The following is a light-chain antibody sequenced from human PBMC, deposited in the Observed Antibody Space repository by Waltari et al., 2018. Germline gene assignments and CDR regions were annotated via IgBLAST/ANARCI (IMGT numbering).Light chain of an antibody. CDR2: DVS. CDR3: CSYAGRYTWV. CDR1: NSDAGGYNY. J-gene: IGLJ3*02. Sequence: QSALTQPRSVSGSPGQSVTIPCTGTNSDAGGYNYVSWYQQHADKAPKLMIYDVSNRPSGVPDRFSGSKSGNTASLTISGLQAEDEADYYCCSYAGRYTWVFGGGTKLTVL. V-gene: IGLV2-11*01.